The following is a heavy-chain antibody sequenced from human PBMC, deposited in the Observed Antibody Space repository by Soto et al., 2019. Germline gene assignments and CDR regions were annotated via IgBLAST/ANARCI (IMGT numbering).Heavy chain of an antibody. J-gene: IGHJ5*02. CDR2: INPNSGGT. CDR1: GYTFTGYY. V-gene: IGHV1-2*04. Sequence: QVQLVQSGAEVKKPGASVKVSCKASGYTFTGYYMHWVRQAPGQGLEWMGWINPNSGGTNYAQKFQGWVTMTRDTSISTAYMELSRLRSDDTAVYYCARAPGYSSSWGGNWFDPWGQGTLVTVSS. D-gene: IGHD6-6*01. CDR3: ARAPGYSSSWGGNWFDP.